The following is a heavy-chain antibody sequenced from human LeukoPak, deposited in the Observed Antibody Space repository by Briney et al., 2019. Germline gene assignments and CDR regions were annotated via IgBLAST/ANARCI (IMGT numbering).Heavy chain of an antibody. Sequence: ASVKVSCKASGGTFSSYAISWVRQATGQGLEWMGWMNPNSGNTGYAQKFKGRVTITRNTSISTAYMELSSLRSEDTAVYYCARAPRITMVRGVIYWFDPWGQGTLVTVSS. CDR1: GGTFSSYA. CDR3: ARAPRITMVRGVIYWFDP. V-gene: IGHV1-8*03. CDR2: MNPNSGNT. J-gene: IGHJ5*02. D-gene: IGHD3-10*01.